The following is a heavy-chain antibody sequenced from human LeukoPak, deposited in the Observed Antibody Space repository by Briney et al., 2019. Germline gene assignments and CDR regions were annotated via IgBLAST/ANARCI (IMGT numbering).Heavy chain of an antibody. J-gene: IGHJ4*02. Sequence: GRSLRLSCAASGFTFDDYAMHWVRQAPGKGLEWVSGISWNSGSIGYADSVKGRFTISRDNAKNSLYLQMNSLRAEDTALYYCAKDQTMVRGVISPYFDYWGQGTLVTVS. CDR1: GFTFDDYA. D-gene: IGHD3-10*01. CDR3: AKDQTMVRGVISPYFDY. V-gene: IGHV3-9*01. CDR2: ISWNSGSI.